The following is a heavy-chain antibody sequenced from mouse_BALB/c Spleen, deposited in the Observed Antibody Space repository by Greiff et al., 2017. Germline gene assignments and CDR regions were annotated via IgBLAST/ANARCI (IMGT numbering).Heavy chain of an antibody. Sequence: EVKLVESGGGLVQPGGSLKLSCAASGFTFSSYGMSWVRQTPDKRLELVATINSNGGSTYYPDSVKGRFTISRDNAKNTLYLQMSSLKSEDTAMYYCARAYPGYYYAMDYWGQGTSVTVSS. V-gene: IGHV5-6-3*01. CDR2: INSNGGST. J-gene: IGHJ4*01. CDR1: GFTFSSYG. CDR3: ARAYPGYYYAMDY. D-gene: IGHD2-10*01.